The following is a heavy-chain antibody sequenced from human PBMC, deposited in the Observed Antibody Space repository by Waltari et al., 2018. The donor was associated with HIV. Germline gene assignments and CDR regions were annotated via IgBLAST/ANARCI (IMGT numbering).Heavy chain of an antibody. CDR1: GYTFTSYA. Sequence: QVQLVQSGAEVKKPGASVKVSCKASGYTFTSYAMHWVRQAPGQRLEWMGWINAGNGNTKYSQKFQGRVTITRDTSASTAYMELSSLRSEDTAVYYCARARLRTAMASIYFDYWGQGTLVTVSS. D-gene: IGHD5-18*01. V-gene: IGHV1-3*01. J-gene: IGHJ4*02. CDR3: ARARLRTAMASIYFDY. CDR2: INAGNGNT.